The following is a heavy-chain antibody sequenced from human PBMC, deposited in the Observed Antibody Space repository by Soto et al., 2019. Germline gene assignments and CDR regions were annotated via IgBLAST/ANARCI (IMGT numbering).Heavy chain of an antibody. J-gene: IGHJ4*02. D-gene: IGHD6-13*01. V-gene: IGHV3-72*01. Sequence: GGSLRLSCAASGFTFSDHYMDWVRQAPGKGLEWVGRTRNKANSYTTEYAASVKGRFTISRDDSKNSLYLQMNSLKTEDTAVYYCARIGGSSWVFDYWGQGTLVTVSS. CDR3: ARIGGSSWVFDY. CDR1: GFTFSDHY. CDR2: TRNKANSYTT.